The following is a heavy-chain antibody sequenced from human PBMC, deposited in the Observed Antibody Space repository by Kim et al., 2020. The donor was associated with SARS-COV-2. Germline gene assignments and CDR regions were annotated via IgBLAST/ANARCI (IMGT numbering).Heavy chain of an antibody. CDR1: GGSISTTNYY. CDR2: IYTSGNT. J-gene: IGHJ4*02. Sequence: SETLSLTCTVSGGSISTTNYYWTWIRQPAGKRLEWIGRIYTSGNTNYNPSLKSRVTISIDTSKNQFSLKLSSVTAADTAVYYCATYCSGYDCHTSLGYWGQGTLVTVSS. CDR3: ATYCSGYDCHTSLGY. V-gene: IGHV4-61*02. D-gene: IGHD3-22*01.